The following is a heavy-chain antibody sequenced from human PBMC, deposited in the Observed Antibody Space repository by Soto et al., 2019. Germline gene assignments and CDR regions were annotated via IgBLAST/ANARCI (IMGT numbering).Heavy chain of an antibody. J-gene: IGHJ4*02. V-gene: IGHV3-30*03. CDR3: ALITGWDDGSGTSSSRINNDY. CDR1: GFTFSSYG. D-gene: IGHD3-10*01. Sequence: GGSLRLSCAASGFTFSSYGMHWVRQAPGKGLEWVAVISYDGSNKYYADSVKGRFTISRDNSKNTLYLQMNSLRAEDTAVYYCALITGWDDGSGTSSSRINNDYWGQGTLVTVSS. CDR2: ISYDGSNK.